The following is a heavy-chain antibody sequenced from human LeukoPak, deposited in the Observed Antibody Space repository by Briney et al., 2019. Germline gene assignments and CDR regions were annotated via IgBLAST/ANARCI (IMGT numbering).Heavy chain of an antibody. CDR2: IYSGGST. CDR1: GFTFSAYD. J-gene: IGHJ6*02. D-gene: IGHD3-10*01. V-gene: IGHV3-66*01. CDR3: ARDQITMVRGYYGMDV. Sequence: HSGGSLRLSCAASGFTFSAYDIHWVRQAPGKGLEWVSVIYSGGSTYYADSVKGRFTISRDNSKNTLYLQMNSLRAEDTAVYYCARDQITMVRGYYGMDVWGQGTTVTVSS.